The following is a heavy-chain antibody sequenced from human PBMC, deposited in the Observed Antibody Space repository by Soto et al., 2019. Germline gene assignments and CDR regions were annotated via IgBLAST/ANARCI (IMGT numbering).Heavy chain of an antibody. CDR3: ARSSGGSSWYPPDY. CDR2: VANDGSNQ. J-gene: IGHJ4*02. D-gene: IGHD6-13*01. V-gene: IGHV3-30*03. Sequence: QVQLVESGGGVVQPGRSLRLSCAASGFTFSSYGMQWVRQSPGEGPEWVAIVANDGSNQYYAESVKGRFTISRDNSKTTVFLEIDSLRPEDMAVYYCARSSGGSSWYPPDYWGQGTLVTVSS. CDR1: GFTFSSYG.